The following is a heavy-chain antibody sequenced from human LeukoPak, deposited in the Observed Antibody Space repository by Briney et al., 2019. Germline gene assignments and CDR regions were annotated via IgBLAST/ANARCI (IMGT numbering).Heavy chain of an antibody. CDR3: ARDPRLIVLMVYATDAFDI. CDR2: ISAYNGNT. J-gene: IGHJ3*02. CDR1: GYTFTSYG. Sequence: RASVKVSCKASGYTFTSYGISWVRQAPGQGLEWMGWISAYNGNTNYAQKLQGRVTMTTDTSTSTAYMELRSLRSDDTAVYYCARDPRLIVLMVYATDAFDIWGQGTMVTVSS. V-gene: IGHV1-18*01. D-gene: IGHD2-8*01.